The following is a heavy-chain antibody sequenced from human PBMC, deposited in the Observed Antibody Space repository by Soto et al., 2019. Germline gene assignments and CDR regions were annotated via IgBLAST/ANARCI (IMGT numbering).Heavy chain of an antibody. CDR3: ARMPRYYDFWSGYPQYYYYYYGMDV. J-gene: IGHJ6*04. D-gene: IGHD3-3*01. V-gene: IGHV2-70*01. CDR1: GFSLSTSGMC. CDR2: IDWDDDK. Sequence: SGPTLVNPTQTLTLTCTFSGFSLSTSGMCVSWIRQPPGKALEWLALIDWDDDKYYSTSLKTRLTISKDTSKNQVVLTMTNMDPVDTATYYCARMPRYYDFWSGYPQYYYYYYGMDVWGKGT.